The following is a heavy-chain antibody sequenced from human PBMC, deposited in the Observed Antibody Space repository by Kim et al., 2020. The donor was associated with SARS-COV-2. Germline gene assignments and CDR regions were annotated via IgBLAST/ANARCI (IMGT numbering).Heavy chain of an antibody. CDR2: ISSSSSYI. CDR3: ARVRYSGYDYYYGMDV. D-gene: IGHD5-12*01. Sequence: GGSLRLSCAASGFTFSSYSMNWVRQAPGKGLEWVSSISSSSSYIYYAYSVKGRFTISRDNAKNSLYLQMNSLRAEDTAVYYCARVRYSGYDYYYGMDVWGQGTTVTVSS. V-gene: IGHV3-21*01. J-gene: IGHJ6*02. CDR1: GFTFSSYS.